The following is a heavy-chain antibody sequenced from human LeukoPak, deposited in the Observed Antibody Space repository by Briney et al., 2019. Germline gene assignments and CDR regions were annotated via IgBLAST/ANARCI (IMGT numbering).Heavy chain of an antibody. CDR3: ARATSGWYYFDY. J-gene: IGHJ4*02. CDR2: INTDGGST. Sequence: GGALRLSCVASGFTFSSYLMHWVRPAPGKGLVWVSRINTDGGSTSYAVYGKGRFTISRDNAKNTLYLQMDSLRAEDTAVYYCARATSGWYYFDYWGQGTLVTVSS. CDR1: GFTFSSYL. D-gene: IGHD6-19*01. V-gene: IGHV3-74*01.